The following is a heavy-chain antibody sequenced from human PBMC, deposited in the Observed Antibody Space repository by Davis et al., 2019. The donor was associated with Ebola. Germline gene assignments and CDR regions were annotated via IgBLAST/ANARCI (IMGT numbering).Heavy chain of an antibody. CDR1: GGSFSGYY. CDR2: INHSGST. Sequence: MPSETLSLTCAVYGGSFSGYYWSWIRQPPGKGLEWIGEINHSGSTNYNPSLKSRVTISVDTSKNQFSLKLSSVTAADTAVYYCARESSDFWSGYYAGNWFDPWGQGTLVTVSS. D-gene: IGHD3-3*01. J-gene: IGHJ5*02. CDR3: ARESSDFWSGYYAGNWFDP. V-gene: IGHV4-34*01.